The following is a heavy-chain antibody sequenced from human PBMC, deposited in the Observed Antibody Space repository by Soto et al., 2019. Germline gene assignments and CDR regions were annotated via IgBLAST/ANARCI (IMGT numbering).Heavy chain of an antibody. CDR2: ISSSSSTI. D-gene: IGHD3-3*01. J-gene: IGHJ6*02. CDR3: ARVPTIFGVVTTYNGMDV. V-gene: IGHV3-48*01. CDR1: GFNFSSYS. Sequence: GGSLRLSCAASGFNFSSYSRNWVRQAPGKGLEWVSYISSSSSTIYYADSVKGRFTISRDNSKNTLYLQMNSLRAEDTAAYYCARVPTIFGVVTTYNGMDVWGQGTTVTVSS.